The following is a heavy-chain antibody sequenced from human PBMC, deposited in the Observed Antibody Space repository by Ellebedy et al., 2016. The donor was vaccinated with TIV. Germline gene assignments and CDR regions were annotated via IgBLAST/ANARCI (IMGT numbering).Heavy chain of an antibody. Sequence: GESLKISXAASGFTFSSYVMYWVRQAPGKGPEWVAFISYDGSNKDYADSVKGRFTISRDNSKNTMYVQMNSLRPEDTAVYYCARDANSGGGQTWGWGQGTLVTVSS. J-gene: IGHJ4*02. V-gene: IGHV3-30-3*01. D-gene: IGHD4-23*01. CDR1: GFTFSSYV. CDR3: ARDANSGGGQTWG. CDR2: ISYDGSNK.